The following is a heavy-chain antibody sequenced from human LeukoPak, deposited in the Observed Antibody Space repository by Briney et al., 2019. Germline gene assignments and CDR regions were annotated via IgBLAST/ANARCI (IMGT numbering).Heavy chain of an antibody. CDR2: ISSSSSYI. V-gene: IGHV3-21*04. J-gene: IGHJ6*02. D-gene: IGHD4-11*01. CDR3: ARDSPDYSIGYYYYGMDI. Sequence: GGSLRLSCAASGFTFSSYSMNWVRQAPGKGLEWVSSISSSSSYIYYADSVKGRFTISRDNAKNSLYLQMNSLRAEDTAVYYCARDSPDYSIGYYYYGMDIWGQGTTVTVSS. CDR1: GFTFSSYS.